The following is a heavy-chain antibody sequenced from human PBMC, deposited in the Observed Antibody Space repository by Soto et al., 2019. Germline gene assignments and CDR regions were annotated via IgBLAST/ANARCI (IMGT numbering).Heavy chain of an antibody. J-gene: IGHJ3*02. CDR2: IIPMLGVR. CDR3: TSGSWSGEVFDI. Sequence: QVQLVQSGAEVKKPGSSVKVSCKDSGGTFNTYSMFWVRQAPGQGLEWMGRIIPMLGVRNYAQRFQDRVTITADKSTATVPMELSSLRSEDTALYYCTSGSWSGEVFDIWGQGTMVTVSS. D-gene: IGHD2-21*01. CDR1: GGTFNTYS. V-gene: IGHV1-69*02.